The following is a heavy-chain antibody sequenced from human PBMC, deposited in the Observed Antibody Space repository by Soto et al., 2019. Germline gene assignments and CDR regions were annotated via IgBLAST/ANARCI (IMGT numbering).Heavy chain of an antibody. CDR1: VTPLAVIL. V-gene: IGHV1-18*01. CDR2: SALTMGT. J-gene: IGHJ4*02. Sequence: ASGRSPARPLVTPLAVILSPGCDRPPDKGLSGWDGSALTMGTQSMNRSFRGRVSLTTDTSTNTAYMDVRSLHSDDTAVYYCATFTTGTIHFDYWGQGTQVTVSS. CDR3: ATFTTGTIHFDY. D-gene: IGHD1-1*01.